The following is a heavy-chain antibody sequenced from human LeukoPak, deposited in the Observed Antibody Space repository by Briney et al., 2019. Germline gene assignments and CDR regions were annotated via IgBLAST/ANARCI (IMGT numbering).Heavy chain of an antibody. D-gene: IGHD6-13*01. Sequence: SETLSLTCTVSGGSISSYYCSWVRQPPGKGLEWIGYIYYSGSTNYNTSLKSRVTISVDTSKNQFSLKLSSVTAADTAVYYCARGYSSSWYSLETNAFDIWGQGTMVTVSS. V-gene: IGHV4-59*01. CDR3: ARGYSSSWYSLETNAFDI. J-gene: IGHJ3*02. CDR2: IYYSGST. CDR1: GGSISSYY.